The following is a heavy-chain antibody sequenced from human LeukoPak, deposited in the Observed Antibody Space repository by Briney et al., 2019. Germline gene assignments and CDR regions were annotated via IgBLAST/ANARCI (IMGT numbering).Heavy chain of an antibody. CDR3: AGGKVGY. CDR2: ISSSSYI. V-gene: IGHV3-21*01. J-gene: IGHJ4*02. CDR1: GFTFSSYS. D-gene: IGHD3-16*01. Sequence: GGSLRLSCVASGFTFSSYSMNWVRQAPGKGLEWVSSISSSSYIYYADSVKGRFTISRDNAKNSLYLQMNSLRAEDTAVYYCAGGKVGYWGQGTRVTVSS.